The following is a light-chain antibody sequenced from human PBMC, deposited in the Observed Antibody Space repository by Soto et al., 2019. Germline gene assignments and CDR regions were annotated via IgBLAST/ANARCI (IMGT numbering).Light chain of an antibody. J-gene: IGKJ1*01. CDR2: DAS. V-gene: IGKV3-20*01. CDR1: QSVISKY. CDR3: QQYGGSSWT. Sequence: EIVLTQSPGTLCLSPGERATLSCRASQSVISKYLAWYQQKRPGQAPRLLIYDASTRATGVPDRFSGSGSGTDFTLAISRLGPEDAAVYYCQQYGGSSWTFGQGTKVEIK.